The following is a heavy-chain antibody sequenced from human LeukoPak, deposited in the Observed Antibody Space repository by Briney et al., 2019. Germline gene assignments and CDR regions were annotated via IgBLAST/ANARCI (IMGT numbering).Heavy chain of an antibody. J-gene: IGHJ6*02. CDR1: GFTFSSYG. D-gene: IGHD3-10*01. Sequence: GGSLRLSCAASGFTFSSYGMHWVRQAPGKGLEWVAVISYDGSNKYYADSVKGRFTISRDNSKNTLYLQMNGLRAEDTAVFYCAKELLWFGELLSCGMDVWGQGTTVTVSS. V-gene: IGHV3-30*18. CDR2: ISYDGSNK. CDR3: AKELLWFGELLSCGMDV.